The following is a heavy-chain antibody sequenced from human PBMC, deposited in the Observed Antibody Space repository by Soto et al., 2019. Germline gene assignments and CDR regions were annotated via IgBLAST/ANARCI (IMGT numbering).Heavy chain of an antibody. V-gene: IGHV3-23*01. CDR2: ISGSGGST. CDR3: AKRVVPAAIRPLKGYYYYGMDV. CDR1: GFTFSSYA. D-gene: IGHD2-2*02. Sequence: LRLSCAASGFTFSSYAMSWVRQAPGKGLEWVSAISGSGGSTYYADSVKGRFTISRDNSKNTLYLQMNSLRAEDTAVYYCAKRVVPAAIRPLKGYYYYGMDVWGQGTTVTVSS. J-gene: IGHJ6*02.